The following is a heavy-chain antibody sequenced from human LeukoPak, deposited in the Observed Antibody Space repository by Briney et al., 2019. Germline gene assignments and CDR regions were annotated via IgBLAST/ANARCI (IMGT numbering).Heavy chain of an antibody. CDR3: ARDEGPYGPVDY. Sequence: SETLSLTCAVYGGSFSGYYWSWIRQPPGKGLEWIGEINHSGSTNYNPSLKSRVTISVDTSKNQFSLKLSSVTAADTAVYYCARDEGPYGPVDYWGQGTLVTVSS. V-gene: IGHV4-34*01. CDR2: INHSGST. D-gene: IGHD4-17*01. J-gene: IGHJ4*02. CDR1: GGSFSGYY.